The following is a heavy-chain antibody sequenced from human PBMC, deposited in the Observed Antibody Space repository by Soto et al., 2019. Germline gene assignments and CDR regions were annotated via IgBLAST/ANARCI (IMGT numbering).Heavy chain of an antibody. J-gene: IGHJ3*01. Sequence: QVHLAESGGGVVQPGTSLRLSCAASGFPFDRYAIHWVRQAPGKGLEWVAAIWYDGSYTYYGESVKGRFLISRDNSKNTVFLEMNSLRAEDAAVYFCAKGRIAVAAGAFDSWGPGTRVIVFS. CDR1: GFPFDRYA. V-gene: IGHV3-33*03. CDR3: AKGRIAVAAGAFDS. CDR2: IWYDGSYT. D-gene: IGHD6-19*01.